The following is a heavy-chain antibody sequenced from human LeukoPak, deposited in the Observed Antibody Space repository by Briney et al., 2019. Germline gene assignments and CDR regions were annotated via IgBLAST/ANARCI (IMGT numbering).Heavy chain of an antibody. Sequence: SETLSLTCSVYGASITSGRYYWGWMRQAPGKGLEWIGTIHYSGTPTFYNPSLESRVSLFSDTSRNDFSLRLRSVTAADTAVYYCAAGGDDAKAGYWGQGTLVTVSS. CDR3: AAGGDDAKAGY. D-gene: IGHD3-16*01. CDR2: IHYSGTPT. V-gene: IGHV4-39*02. J-gene: IGHJ4*02. CDR1: GASITSGRYY.